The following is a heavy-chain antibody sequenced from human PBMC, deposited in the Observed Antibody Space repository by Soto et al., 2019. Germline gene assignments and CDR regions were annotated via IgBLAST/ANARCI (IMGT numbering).Heavy chain of an antibody. D-gene: IGHD6-6*01. J-gene: IGHJ4*02. CDR2: INPSGGST. V-gene: IGHV1-46*01. CDR1: GYTFTSYY. Sequence: ASVKVSCKASGYTFTSYYMHCVRQAPGQGLEWMGIINPSGGSTSYAQKFQGRVTMTRDTSTSTVYMELSSLRSEDTAVYYCARAYTLRLSSSGVGYWGQGTLVTVSS. CDR3: ARAYTLRLSSSGVGY.